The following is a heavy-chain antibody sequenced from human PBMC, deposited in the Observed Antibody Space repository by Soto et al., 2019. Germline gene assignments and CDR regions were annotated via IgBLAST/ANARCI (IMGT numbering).Heavy chain of an antibody. CDR2: ISAYNGNT. CDR3: ARDDGYYYDSSGYYC. V-gene: IGHV1-18*01. Sequence: ASVKVSCKASGYTFTSYGISWVRQAPGQGLEWMGWISAYNGNTNYAQKLQGRVTMTTDPSTSTAYMELRSLRSDDTAVYYCARDDGYYYDSSGYYCWGQGTLVTVSS. D-gene: IGHD3-22*01. CDR1: GYTFTSYG. J-gene: IGHJ4*02.